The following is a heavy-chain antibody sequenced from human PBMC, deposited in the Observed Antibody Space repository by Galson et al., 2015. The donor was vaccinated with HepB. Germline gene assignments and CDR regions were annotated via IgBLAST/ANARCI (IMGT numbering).Heavy chain of an antibody. V-gene: IGHV3-9*01. D-gene: IGHD3-22*01. CDR3: AKGHNYYGSSGIHS. Sequence: SLRLSCAASGFKFDDFAMHWVRQVPGKGLEWVSGITWKSGIKGYAYSVKGRFTITRDNGDNYLYLQMKSMRPDDTAFYYCAKGHNYYGSSGIHSWGRGTVVTVFS. CDR1: GFKFDDFA. J-gene: IGHJ4*02. CDR2: ITWKSGIK.